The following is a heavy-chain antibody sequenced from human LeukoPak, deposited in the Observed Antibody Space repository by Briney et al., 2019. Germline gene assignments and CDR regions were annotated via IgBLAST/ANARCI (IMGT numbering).Heavy chain of an antibody. J-gene: IGHJ4*02. CDR3: ARAYSNYELNYFDY. Sequence: SETLSLTCTVSGGGLSYYWSWIRQPAGKGLEWIGRIYTSGSTNYNPSLKSRVTMSVDTSKNQFSLKLSSVTAADTAVYYCARAYSNYELNYFDYWGQGTLVTVSS. CDR2: IYTSGST. V-gene: IGHV4-4*07. CDR1: GGGLSYY. D-gene: IGHD4-11*01.